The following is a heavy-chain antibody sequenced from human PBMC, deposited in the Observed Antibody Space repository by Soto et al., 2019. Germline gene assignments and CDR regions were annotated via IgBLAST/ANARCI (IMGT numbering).Heavy chain of an antibody. Sequence: GASVKVSCKASGYTFTSYAMHWVRQAPGQRLEWMGWINAGNGNTKYSQKFQGRVTITRDTSASTAYMELSSLGSEDTAVYYCARVGSYDFWSGYLRDYYYYMDVWGKGTTVTVSS. D-gene: IGHD3-3*01. J-gene: IGHJ6*03. CDR1: GYTFTSYA. CDR3: ARVGSYDFWSGYLRDYYYYMDV. CDR2: INAGNGNT. V-gene: IGHV1-3*01.